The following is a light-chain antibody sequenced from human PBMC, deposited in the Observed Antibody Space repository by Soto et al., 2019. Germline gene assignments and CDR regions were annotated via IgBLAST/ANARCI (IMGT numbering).Light chain of an antibody. CDR3: QSFDRNPQV. Sequence: NFMLTQPHSVSESPGKTVTISCTRSSGSIASNFVQWYRQRPGSSPTTVIYEDNQRPSGVPDRFSGSIDSSSNSASLTISGLQTEDEADYYCQSFDRNPQVFGGGIKLTVL. CDR2: EDN. V-gene: IGLV6-57*01. CDR1: SGSIASNF. J-gene: IGLJ3*02.